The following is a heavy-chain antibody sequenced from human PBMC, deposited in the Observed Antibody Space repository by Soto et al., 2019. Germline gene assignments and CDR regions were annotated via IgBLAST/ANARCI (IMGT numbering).Heavy chain of an antibody. CDR2: ICGTSNST. CDR1: GFTFSSYA. CDR3: AKTSGGSCYSNLGY. Sequence: PGGSLRLSCAASGFTFSSYAMSWVRQAPGKGLEWVSVICGTSNSTYYADSVKGRFTISRDNSKNTLYLQMSSLRADDTALYYCAKTSGGSCYSNLGYWGQGTLVTVSS. V-gene: IGHV3-23*01. D-gene: IGHD2-15*01. J-gene: IGHJ4*02.